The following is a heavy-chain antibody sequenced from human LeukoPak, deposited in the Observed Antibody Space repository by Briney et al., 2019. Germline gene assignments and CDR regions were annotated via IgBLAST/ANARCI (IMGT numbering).Heavy chain of an antibody. CDR3: ARYSYIYYFDY. Sequence: SETLSLTCIVSGGSISSYYWSWIRQPPGKGLEWIGYIYYSGSTNYNPSLKSRVTISVDTSKNQFSLKLSSVTAADTAVYYCARYSYIYYFDYWGQGTLVTVSS. CDR2: IYYSGST. J-gene: IGHJ4*02. D-gene: IGHD2-21*01. CDR1: GGSISSYY. V-gene: IGHV4-59*01.